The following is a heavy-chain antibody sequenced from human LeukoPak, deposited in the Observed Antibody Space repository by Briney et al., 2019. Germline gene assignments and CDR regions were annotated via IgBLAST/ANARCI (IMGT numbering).Heavy chain of an antibody. CDR1: GGSINSY. D-gene: IGHD3-10*01. J-gene: IGHJ5*02. V-gene: IGHV4-4*07. Sequence: SETLSLTCIVPGGSINSYWSWIRQPAGKGLEWIGRISGSGTITYNPALQSRLTISIDTSKNQFSLKLMTVTAADTAVYHCARDSGTTGEVKFDPWGQGILVTVSS. CDR2: ISGSGTI. CDR3: ARDSGTTGEVKFDP.